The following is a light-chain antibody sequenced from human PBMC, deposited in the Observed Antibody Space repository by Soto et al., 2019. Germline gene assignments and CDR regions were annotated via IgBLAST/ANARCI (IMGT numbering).Light chain of an antibody. CDR3: HQRGTWPFT. V-gene: IGKV3-11*01. CDR2: DAS. J-gene: IGKJ3*01. CDR1: QSISSY. Sequence: EIVLTQSPATLSLSPGERATLSCRASQSISSYLAWYQQKPDQSPRLLIYDASNRATGIPARFSGSGSRTDFTLIISSLDPEEFVVDYCHQRGTWPFTFGPGTKVYIK.